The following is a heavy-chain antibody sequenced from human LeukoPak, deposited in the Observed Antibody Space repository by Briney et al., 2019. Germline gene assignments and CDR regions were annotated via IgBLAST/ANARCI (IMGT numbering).Heavy chain of an antibody. D-gene: IGHD6-19*01. CDR1: GFTFSTYA. V-gene: IGHV3-23*01. Sequence: GGSLRLSCAASGFTFSTYAMSWVRQAPGKGLEWVSAISGSGGDTYYADSVKGRFAISRDNSKNTLYLQMNSLRAEDTAVYYCAKDVAVAGPYYFDYWGQGTLVTVSS. CDR2: ISGSGGDT. CDR3: AKDVAVAGPYYFDY. J-gene: IGHJ4*02.